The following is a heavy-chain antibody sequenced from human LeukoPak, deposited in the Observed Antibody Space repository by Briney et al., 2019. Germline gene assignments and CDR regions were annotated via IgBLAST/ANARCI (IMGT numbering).Heavy chain of an antibody. CDR3: ARYSSSEGWFDP. V-gene: IGHV4-39*01. Sequence: SEALSLTCTVSSGSISSADYYWGWLRQPPGKGLEWIGIMYYGGSSSYNSSLKSRVTISVDTSKNQFSLRLSSVTAADTAVYYCARYSSSEGWFDPWGQGTLVTVSS. J-gene: IGHJ5*02. CDR2: MYYGGSS. D-gene: IGHD6-13*01. CDR1: SGSISSADYY.